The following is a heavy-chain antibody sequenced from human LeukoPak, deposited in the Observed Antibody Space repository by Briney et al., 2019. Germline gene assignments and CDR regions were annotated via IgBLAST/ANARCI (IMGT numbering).Heavy chain of an antibody. CDR2: IDHSGRT. J-gene: IGHJ6*01. V-gene: IGHV4-4*02. CDR1: GGSISSSNW. CDR3: ASKEYYYYGMDV. Sequence: SETLSLTCAVSGGSISSSNWWTWARQSPGKGLEWIGEIDHSGRTNYNPSLKSRVTISVDKSKNQISLKLSSVTAADTAVYYCASKEYYYYGMDVWGQGTTVTVSS.